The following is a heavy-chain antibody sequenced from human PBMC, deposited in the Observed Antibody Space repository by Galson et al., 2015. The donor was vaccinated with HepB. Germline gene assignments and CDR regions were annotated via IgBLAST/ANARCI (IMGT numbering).Heavy chain of an antibody. CDR3: ATYYYGSGTSLGY. CDR2: IKLDGSEK. J-gene: IGHJ4*02. Sequence: SLRLSCAASGFTFSNYWTSWVRQAPGKGLEWVANIKLDGSEKYYVDSVKGRFTISRDNAKNSLYLQMNSLRAEDTAVYYCATYYYGSGTSLGYWGQGTLVTVSS. V-gene: IGHV3-7*03. CDR1: GFTFSNYW. D-gene: IGHD3-10*01.